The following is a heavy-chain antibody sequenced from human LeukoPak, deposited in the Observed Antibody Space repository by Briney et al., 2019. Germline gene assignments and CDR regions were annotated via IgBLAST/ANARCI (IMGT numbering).Heavy chain of an antibody. CDR3: ATLHLGSSWRPFDY. V-gene: IGHV3-23*01. D-gene: IGHD6-13*01. Sequence: GFLKLSCAASGFTLSMYSMSWVRQAPGKGLEWGSVISVDGGGTYYADSVKGRFTISRHNSKNTLYLQMNSLRPEDTAVYYCATLHLGSSWRPFDYWGQGTLVTVSS. CDR2: ISVDGGGT. CDR1: GFTLSMYS. J-gene: IGHJ4*02.